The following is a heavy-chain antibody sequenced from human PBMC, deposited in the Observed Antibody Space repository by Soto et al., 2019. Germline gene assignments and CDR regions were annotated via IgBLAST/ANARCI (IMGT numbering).Heavy chain of an antibody. CDR3: ARGHRFDP. Sequence: ETLSLTCAVYGGSFSGYYWSWIRQPPGKGLEWIGEINHSGSTNYNPSLKGRVTISVDTSKNQFSLKLSSVTAADTAVYYCARGHRFDPWGQGTLVTVSS. V-gene: IGHV4-34*01. CDR2: INHSGST. J-gene: IGHJ5*02. CDR1: GGSFSGYY.